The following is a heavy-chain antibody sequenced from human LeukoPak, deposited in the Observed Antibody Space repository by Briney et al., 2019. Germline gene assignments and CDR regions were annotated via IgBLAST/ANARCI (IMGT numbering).Heavy chain of an antibody. D-gene: IGHD4-11*01. CDR2: VYYSGNT. J-gene: IGHJ5*02. CDR1: GASLTTIGYW. CDR3: ARVGPLMTTVTTFPFDP. Sequence: PSATLSLTCSVSGASLTTIGYWWAWIRQPPGKGLEWIGSVYYSGNTYYNPSLKSRVTISIDTSKNQFSLQLTSVTAADTAVYYCARVGPLMTTVTTFPFDPWGQGTLVTVSS. V-gene: IGHV4-39*07.